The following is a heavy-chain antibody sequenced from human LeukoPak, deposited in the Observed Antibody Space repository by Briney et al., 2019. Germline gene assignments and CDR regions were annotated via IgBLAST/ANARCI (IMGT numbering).Heavy chain of an antibody. V-gene: IGHV1-69*05. Sequence: SVKVSCKASGGTFSSYAISWVRQAPGQGLEWMGGIIPIFGTANYAQKFQGRVTITTDESTSTAYMELSSLRSEDTAAYYCARSQYSSSWHDAFDIWGQGTMVTVSS. CDR1: GGTFSSYA. CDR3: ARSQYSSSWHDAFDI. J-gene: IGHJ3*02. D-gene: IGHD6-13*01. CDR2: IIPIFGTA.